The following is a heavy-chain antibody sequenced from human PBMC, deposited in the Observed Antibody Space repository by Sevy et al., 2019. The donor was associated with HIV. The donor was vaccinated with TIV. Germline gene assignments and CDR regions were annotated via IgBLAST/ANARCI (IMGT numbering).Heavy chain of an antibody. CDR2: INSDGRIT. CDR3: AGGTAGVASL. D-gene: IGHD3-10*01. V-gene: IGHV3-74*01. CDR1: RFTSSNYW. J-gene: IGHJ4*02. Sequence: GGSLRLSCVVSRFTSSNYWMHWVRQAPGKGLVWVSRINSDGRITTYAASVKGRFTISRDLAKNTLYLQMNSVRVEDTAVYFCAGGTAGVASLWGQGTLVTVSS.